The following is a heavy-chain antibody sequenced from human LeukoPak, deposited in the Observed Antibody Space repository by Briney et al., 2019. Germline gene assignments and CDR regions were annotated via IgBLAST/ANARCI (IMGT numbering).Heavy chain of an antibody. CDR3: AKDTRAGSSGYYFDY. CDR2: IRYDGSNK. J-gene: IGHJ4*02. Sequence: GGSLRLSCAASGFTFSSYSMNWVRQAPGKGLEWVAFIRYDGSNKYYADSVKGRFTISRDNSKNTLYLQMNSLRAEDTAVYYCAKDTRAGSSGYYFDYWGQGTLVTVSS. V-gene: IGHV3-30*02. CDR1: GFTFSSYS. D-gene: IGHD3-22*01.